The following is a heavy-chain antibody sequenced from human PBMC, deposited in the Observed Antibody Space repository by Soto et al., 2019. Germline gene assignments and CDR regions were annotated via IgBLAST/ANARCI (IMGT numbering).Heavy chain of an antibody. CDR2: ISAYNGNT. D-gene: IGHD2-8*01. CDR1: GYTFTSYG. CDR3: ARDRIVLMVYGPDAFDI. V-gene: IGHV1-18*01. Sequence: QVQLVQSGAEVKKPGASVKVSCKASGYTFTSYGISWVRQAPGQGLEWTGWISAYNGNTNNAQKLKGRVTRTTDTSTSTAYIELRRLRCDDTVVYYCARDRIVLMVYGPDAFDIWGQGTMVSVSS. J-gene: IGHJ3*02.